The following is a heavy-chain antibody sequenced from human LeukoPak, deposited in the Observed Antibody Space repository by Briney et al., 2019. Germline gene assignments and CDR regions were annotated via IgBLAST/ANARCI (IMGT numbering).Heavy chain of an antibody. V-gene: IGHV1-2*02. J-gene: IGHJ5*02. CDR1: GYTFTGYY. CDR2: INPNSGGT. CDR3: ARDLIRTIFGVVSWFDP. Sequence: ASVKVSCKASGYTFTGYYMHWVRQAPGQGLEWMGWINPNSGGTNYAQKFQGRVTMTRDTSISTAYMELSRLRSDDTAAYYCARDLIRTIFGVVSWFDPWGQGTLVTVSS. D-gene: IGHD3-3*01.